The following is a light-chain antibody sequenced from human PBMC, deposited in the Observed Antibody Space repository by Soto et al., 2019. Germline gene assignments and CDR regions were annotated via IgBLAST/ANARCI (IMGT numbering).Light chain of an antibody. Sequence: DIQMTQFPSTLSSSVGDRVTITCRASHDISSFLAWYQQKPGKAPKLLIYKSTFLETGVTSTFSGNGSGTEFTRTISSLQPIDSATYYCQQYEAYPVTFGRGTQVEI. J-gene: IGKJ2*01. CDR3: QQYEAYPVT. V-gene: IGKV1-5*03. CDR2: KST. CDR1: HDISSF.